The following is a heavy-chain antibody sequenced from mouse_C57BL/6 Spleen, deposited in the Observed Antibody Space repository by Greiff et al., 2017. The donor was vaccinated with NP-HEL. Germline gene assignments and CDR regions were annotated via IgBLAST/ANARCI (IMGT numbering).Heavy chain of an antibody. J-gene: IGHJ2*01. CDR2: IYPRDGST. D-gene: IGHD2-4*01. CDR1: GYTFTDHT. V-gene: IGHV1-78*01. Sequence: VQLQQSDAELVQPGASVKISCKVSGYTFTDHTIHWMKQRPEQGLEWIGYIYPRDGSTKYNEKFKGKATLTADKSSSTAYMQLNSLTSEDSAVYFCSREDYALGGDFDYWGQGTTLTVSS. CDR3: SREDYALGGDFDY.